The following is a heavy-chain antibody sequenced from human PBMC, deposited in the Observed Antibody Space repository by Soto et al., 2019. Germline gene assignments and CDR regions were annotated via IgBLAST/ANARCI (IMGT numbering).Heavy chain of an antibody. J-gene: IGHJ5*02. CDR3: ARTRGRGVTDP. Sequence: PSETLSLTCTVSGGSISSSSYYWGWIRQPPGKGLEWIGSIYYSGSTYYNPSLKSRVTISVDTSKNQFSLKLSSVTAADTAVYYFARTRGRGVTDPGGQETLSTFST. V-gene: IGHV4-39*01. CDR1: GGSISSSSYY. D-gene: IGHD5-18*01. CDR2: IYYSGST.